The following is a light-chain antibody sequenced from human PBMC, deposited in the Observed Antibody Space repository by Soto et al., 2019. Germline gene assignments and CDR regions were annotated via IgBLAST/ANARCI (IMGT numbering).Light chain of an antibody. CDR1: QSVGPN. CDR3: HPYTNWPSWT. Sequence: EIVLTQAPATLSVAPGERATLSCMASQSVGPNLVWYQQKFGQAPRLLIYGVSTRATGVPARFSGSGSGTEFTLTISRLPPEDFAVYYCHPYTNWPSWTFGQGTKVDIK. V-gene: IGKV3-15*01. CDR2: GVS. J-gene: IGKJ1*01.